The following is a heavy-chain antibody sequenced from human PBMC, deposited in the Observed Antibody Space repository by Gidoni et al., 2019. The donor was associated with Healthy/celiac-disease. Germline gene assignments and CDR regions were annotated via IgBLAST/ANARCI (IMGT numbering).Heavy chain of an antibody. Sequence: EVQLVESGGGLVKPGGSLRLSCAASGFTFSSYSMNWVRQAPGKGLEWVSSISSSSSYIYYADSVKGRFTISRDNAKNSLYLQMNSLRAEDTAVYYCARDRDGTTSFDYWGQGTLVTVSS. CDR2: ISSSSSYI. D-gene: IGHD1-7*01. V-gene: IGHV3-21*01. CDR1: GFTFSSYS. J-gene: IGHJ4*02. CDR3: ARDRDGTTSFDY.